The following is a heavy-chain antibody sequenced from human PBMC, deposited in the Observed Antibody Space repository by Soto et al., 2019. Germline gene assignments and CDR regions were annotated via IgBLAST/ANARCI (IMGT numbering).Heavy chain of an antibody. Sequence: QLQLQESGPGLVKPSETLSLTCTVSGGSISSSSYYWGWIRQPPGKGLEWIGSIYYSGSTYYNPALKSRVTISVDTAKNQFSLKLSSVTAADTAVYYCARRRDDYVWGSYRSVWYFDLWGRGTLVTVSS. CDR3: ARRRDDYVWGSYRSVWYFDL. D-gene: IGHD3-16*02. J-gene: IGHJ2*01. V-gene: IGHV4-39*01. CDR1: GGSISSSSYY. CDR2: IYYSGST.